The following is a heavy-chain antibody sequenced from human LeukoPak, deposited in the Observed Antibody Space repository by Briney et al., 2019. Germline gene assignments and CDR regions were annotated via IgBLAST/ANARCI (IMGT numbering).Heavy chain of an antibody. CDR3: ATNPPLYGDPYYFDY. Sequence: AGSLRLSCAASGFTFSSYAMSWVRQAPGKGLEWVSAISGSGGSTYYADSGKGRFTSSRDNSKNTLYLQRNSLRAEDTAVYYCATNPPLYGDPYYFDYWRQGTLVTVSS. CDR2: ISGSGGST. J-gene: IGHJ4*02. CDR1: GFTFSSYA. V-gene: IGHV3-23*01. D-gene: IGHD4-17*01.